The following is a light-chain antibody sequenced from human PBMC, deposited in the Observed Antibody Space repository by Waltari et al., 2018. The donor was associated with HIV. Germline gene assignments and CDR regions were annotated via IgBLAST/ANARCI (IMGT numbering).Light chain of an antibody. J-gene: IGLJ3*02. V-gene: IGLV3-21*04. Sequence: SYVLTQPPSVSVAPGKTARITCGGNNIGSKRVPWYQQKPGQAPVLVIYYDSDRPSGIPERFSGSNSGNTATLTISRVEAGDEADYYCQVWDSSSDHPVFGGGTKLTVL. CDR2: YDS. CDR1: NIGSKR. CDR3: QVWDSSSDHPV.